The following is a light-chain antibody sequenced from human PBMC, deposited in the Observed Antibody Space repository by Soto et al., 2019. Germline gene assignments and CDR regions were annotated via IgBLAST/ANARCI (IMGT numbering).Light chain of an antibody. V-gene: IGKV3-15*01. CDR3: QQYSNWPPYT. J-gene: IGKJ2*01. CDR2: SAS. Sequence: EIVMTQSPATLSVSPGERATLSCRASQSLSTNLAWYQQKPGQAPRLLIYSASTRATGIPARFSGSGSGTEFTLTISSLQSEDFAVYYCQQYSNWPPYTFGQGTKLEIK. CDR1: QSLSTN.